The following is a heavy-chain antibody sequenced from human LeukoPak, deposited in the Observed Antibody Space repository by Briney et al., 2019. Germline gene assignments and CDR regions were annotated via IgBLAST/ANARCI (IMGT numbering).Heavy chain of an antibody. D-gene: IGHD4-17*01. J-gene: IGHJ4*02. CDR2: INHSGST. Sequence: PSETLSLTCAVYGGSFSGYYWSWIRQPPGKGLEWIGEINHSGSTNYNPSLKSRVTISVDTSKNQFSLKLSSVTAADTAEYYCARGQTTVTYPFDYWGQGTLVTVSS. CDR1: GGSFSGYY. CDR3: ARGQTTVTYPFDY. V-gene: IGHV4-34*01.